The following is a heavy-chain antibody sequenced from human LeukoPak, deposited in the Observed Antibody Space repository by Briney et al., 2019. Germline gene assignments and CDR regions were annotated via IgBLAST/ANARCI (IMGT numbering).Heavy chain of an antibody. J-gene: IGHJ4*02. D-gene: IGHD2-21*02. V-gene: IGHV3-33*01. CDR2: IWYDGSNK. CDR1: GFTFSSYG. CDR3: AREGRCGGDCYYGY. Sequence: PGRSLRLSCAASGFTFSSYGMHWVRQAPGKGLEWVAVIWYDGSNKYYADSVKGRFTISRDNSKNTLYLQMNSLRAEDTAVYYCAREGRCGGDCYYGYWGQGTLVTVSS.